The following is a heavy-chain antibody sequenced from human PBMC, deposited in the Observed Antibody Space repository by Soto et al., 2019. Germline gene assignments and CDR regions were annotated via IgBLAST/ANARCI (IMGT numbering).Heavy chain of an antibody. CDR1: SGSISSSNW. V-gene: IGHV4-4*02. D-gene: IGHD2-15*01. J-gene: IGHJ4*02. CDR2: IYHSGST. Sequence: QVQLQESGPGLVKPSGTLSLTCAVSSGSISSSNWWSWVRQPPGKGLEWIGEIYHSGSTNYNPSLKSRVTVSVDKSKNQFSLKLSSVTAADTAVYYCATHAYCSGGSCYPGYWGQGTLVTVSS. CDR3: ATHAYCSGGSCYPGY.